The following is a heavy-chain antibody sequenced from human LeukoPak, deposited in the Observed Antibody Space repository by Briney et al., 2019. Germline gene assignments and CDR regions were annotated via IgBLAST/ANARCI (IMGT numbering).Heavy chain of an antibody. CDR3: ARWATTVPNYFDY. Sequence: PSETLSLTCAVYGGSFSGYYWSWIRQHPGKGLEWIGYIYYSGSTYYNPSLKSRVTISVDTSKNQFSLKLSSVTAADTAVYYCARWATTVPNYFDYWGQGTLVTVSS. CDR2: IYYSGST. D-gene: IGHD4-17*01. V-gene: IGHV4-31*11. J-gene: IGHJ4*02. CDR1: GGSFSGYY.